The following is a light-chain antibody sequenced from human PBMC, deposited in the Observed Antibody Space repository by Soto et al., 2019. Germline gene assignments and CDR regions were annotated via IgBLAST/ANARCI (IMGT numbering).Light chain of an antibody. J-gene: IGKJ5*01. CDR2: GAS. CDR3: QHYDSLPIT. CDR1: QSVSSSY. V-gene: IGKV3-20*01. Sequence: EIVLTQSPGTLSLSPGERATLSCRASQSVSSSYLAWYQQKPGQPPRLLIYGASSSATGIPDRFSGSGSGTDFTLTISRLGPEDFAVFYCQHYDSLPITFGQGTRLETK.